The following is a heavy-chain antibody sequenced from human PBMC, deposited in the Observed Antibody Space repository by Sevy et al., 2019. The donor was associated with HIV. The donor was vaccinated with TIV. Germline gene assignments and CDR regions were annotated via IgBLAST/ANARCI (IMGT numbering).Heavy chain of an antibody. J-gene: IGHJ6*02. D-gene: IGHD3-10*01. CDR2: IYPGDPDI. V-gene: IGHV5-51*01. CDR1: GYSFSSYW. Sequence: GESLKISCKGSGYSFSSYWIGWVRQMPGKGLEWMGIIYPGDPDIIYSPSFQGQVTISADKSISTAYLQWSSLKASDTAMYYCARHDGALGQVAQMDVWGQGTTVTVSS. CDR3: ARHDGALGQVAQMDV.